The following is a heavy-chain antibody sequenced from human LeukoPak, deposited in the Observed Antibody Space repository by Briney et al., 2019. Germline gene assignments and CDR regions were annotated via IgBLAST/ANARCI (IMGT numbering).Heavy chain of an antibody. V-gene: IGHV1-18*01. D-gene: IGHD5-12*01. CDR3: ARGLWKWLVDY. Sequence: ASVKVSCKASGYTFTSYGISWVRQAPGQGLEWMGWISGYNGNTNYAQKVQGRVSMTTDTSTSTAYMELRSLRSEDTAVYSCARGLWKWLVDYWGQGTLVTVSS. J-gene: IGHJ4*02. CDR1: GYTFTSYG. CDR2: ISGYNGNT.